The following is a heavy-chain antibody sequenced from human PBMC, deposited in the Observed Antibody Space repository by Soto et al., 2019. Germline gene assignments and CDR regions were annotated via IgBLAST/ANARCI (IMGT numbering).Heavy chain of an antibody. J-gene: IGHJ4*02. Sequence: QVQLQESGPGLVKPSETLSLTCTVSGGSISSYYWSWIRQPPGKGLEWIGYIYYSGSTNYNPSLKSRVTISVDTSKNQFSLKLSSVTAAGTAVYYCARADTAMVPFDYWGQGTLVTVSS. D-gene: IGHD5-18*01. CDR2: IYYSGST. V-gene: IGHV4-59*01. CDR3: ARADTAMVPFDY. CDR1: GGSISSYY.